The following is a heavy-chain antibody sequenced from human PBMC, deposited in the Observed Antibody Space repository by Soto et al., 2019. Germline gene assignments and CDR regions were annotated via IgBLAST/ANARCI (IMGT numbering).Heavy chain of an antibody. Sequence: ASVKVSCKASGYTFTSYCISWVRQAPGQGLEWMGCISAYNGNTNYAQKLQGRVTMTTDTSTSTAYMELRSLRSDDTAVYYCARDIVVVPAAIPRPYYYYYYGMDVWGQGTTVTVSS. CDR1: GYTFTSYC. D-gene: IGHD2-2*01. V-gene: IGHV1-18*01. J-gene: IGHJ6*02. CDR2: ISAYNGNT. CDR3: ARDIVVVPAAIPRPYYYYYYGMDV.